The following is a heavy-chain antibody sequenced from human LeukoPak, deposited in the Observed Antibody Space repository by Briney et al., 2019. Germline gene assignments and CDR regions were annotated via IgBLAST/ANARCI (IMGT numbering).Heavy chain of an antibody. CDR2: IIPIFGTA. D-gene: IGHD6-13*01. V-gene: IGHV1-69*13. Sequence: SVKVSCKASGGTFSSYATSWVRQAPGQGLEWMGGIIPIFGTANYAQKFQGRVTITADESTSTAYMELSSLRSEDTAVYYCARDTQEIADRSFYGMDVWGQGTTVTVSS. J-gene: IGHJ6*02. CDR1: GGTFSSYA. CDR3: ARDTQEIADRSFYGMDV.